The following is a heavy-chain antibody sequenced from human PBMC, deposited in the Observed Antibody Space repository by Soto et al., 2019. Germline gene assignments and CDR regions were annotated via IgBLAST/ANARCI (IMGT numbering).Heavy chain of an antibody. V-gene: IGHV4-34*01. CDR2: INHSGST. CDR1: GGSFSGYY. D-gene: IGHD2-2*01. CDR3: ARQGIVVVPAAMPSFDY. Sequence: SETLSLTCAVYGGSFSGYYWSWIRQPPGKGLEWIGEINHSGSTNYNPSLKSRVTISVDTSKNQFSLKLSSVTAADTAVYYCARQGIVVVPAAMPSFDYWGQGTLVTVSS. J-gene: IGHJ4*02.